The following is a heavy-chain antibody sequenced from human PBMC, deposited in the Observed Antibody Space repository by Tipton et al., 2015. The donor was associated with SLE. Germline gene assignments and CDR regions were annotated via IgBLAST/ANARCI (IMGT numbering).Heavy chain of an antibody. V-gene: IGHV1-2*06. D-gene: IGHD3-22*01. J-gene: IGHJ3*01. Sequence: QLVQSGADVKKPGASVRVSCKASGYTFIGYYIHWVRQAPGQGLEWMGRVNPNGGGTNYAQKFQGRVTMTRDMSISTAYMEVSRLRSDDTAVYYCVRPFLTTLDAFDVWGQGTMVTVSS. CDR2: VNPNGGGT. CDR3: VRPFLTTLDAFDV. CDR1: GYTFIGYY.